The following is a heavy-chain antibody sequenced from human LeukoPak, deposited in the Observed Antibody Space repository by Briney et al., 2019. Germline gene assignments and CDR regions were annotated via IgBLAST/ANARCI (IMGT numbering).Heavy chain of an antibody. CDR2: IFVGGSST. V-gene: IGHV3-74*01. CDR3: ARAGASYAMDV. J-gene: IGHJ6*02. D-gene: IGHD1-14*01. CDR1: GFTFSSYS. Sequence: QPGGSLRLSCVASGFTFSSYSMHWVRQAPGKGLVWVSRIFVGGSSTSYADSVKGRFTISRDNTKNTLYLQMSGLRDDDTAVYYCARAGASYAMDVWGQGTTVTVS.